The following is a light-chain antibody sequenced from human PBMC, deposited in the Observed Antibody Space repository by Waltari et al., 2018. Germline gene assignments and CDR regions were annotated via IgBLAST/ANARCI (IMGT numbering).Light chain of an antibody. CDR1: ALPKQY. CDR2: KDS. V-gene: IGLV3-25*03. Sequence: SYELTQPPSVSVSPGQTARITCSVDALPKQYAYWYQQKPGQAPVLVIYKDSERPSGIPERFSGSSSGTTVTLTISGVQAEDEADYYCQSADRSGTYVFGTGTKVTVL. J-gene: IGLJ1*01. CDR3: QSADRSGTYV.